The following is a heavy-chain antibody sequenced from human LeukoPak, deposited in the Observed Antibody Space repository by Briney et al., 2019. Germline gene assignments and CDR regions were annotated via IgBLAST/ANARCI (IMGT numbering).Heavy chain of an antibody. J-gene: IGHJ4*02. CDR1: GGSISSYY. D-gene: IGHD4-17*01. V-gene: IGHV4-59*01. CDR2: IYYSGST. CDR3: ARDTYGDYFDY. Sequence: SETLSLTCTVSGGSISSYYWSWIRQPPGKGLEWIGYIYYSGSTNYNPSLESRVTISVDTFKNQFSLKLSSVTAADTAVYYCARDTYGDYFDYWGQGTLVTVSS.